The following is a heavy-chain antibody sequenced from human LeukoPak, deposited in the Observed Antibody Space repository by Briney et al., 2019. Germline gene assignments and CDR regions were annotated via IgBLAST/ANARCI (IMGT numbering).Heavy chain of an antibody. CDR2: FYHGGST. Sequence: PSETLSLTCTVSGYSISTGYYWNWIRQPPVKGLEWIGTFYHGGSTYYNPSLKSRVTISVDTSKNQFSLKLSSVTAADTAVYYCAKGLPYESRAYYDRLFDEWGQGTLVTVSS. V-gene: IGHV4-38-2*02. D-gene: IGHD3-22*01. J-gene: IGHJ4*02. CDR3: AKGLPYESRAYYDRLFDE. CDR1: GYSISTGYY.